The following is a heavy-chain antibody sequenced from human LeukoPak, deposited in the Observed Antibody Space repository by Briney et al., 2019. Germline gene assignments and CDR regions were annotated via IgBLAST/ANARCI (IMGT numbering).Heavy chain of an antibody. CDR3: AKGGAAGSSWLGYFQH. CDR2: ISGSGGST. D-gene: IGHD6-13*01. J-gene: IGHJ1*01. Sequence: GGSLRLSCTASGFTFSSYAMNWVRQAPGKGLEWVSAISGSGGSTYYADSVKGRFTISRDNSKNTLYLQMNSLRAEDTAVYYCAKGGAAGSSWLGYFQHWGQGTLVTVSS. CDR1: GFTFSSYA. V-gene: IGHV3-23*01.